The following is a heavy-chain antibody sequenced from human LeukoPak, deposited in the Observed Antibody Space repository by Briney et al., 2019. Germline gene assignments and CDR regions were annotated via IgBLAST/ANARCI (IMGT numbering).Heavy chain of an antibody. CDR3: ARTSPGYSSGWEAFDI. Sequence: SETLSLTCAVYGGSFSGYYWSWIRQPPGKGLEWIGEINHSGSTNYNPSLKSRVTISVDTSKNQFSLKLSSVTAEDTAVYYCARTSPGYSSGWEAFDIWGQGTMVTVSS. CDR1: GGSFSGYY. V-gene: IGHV4-34*01. J-gene: IGHJ3*02. D-gene: IGHD6-19*01. CDR2: INHSGST.